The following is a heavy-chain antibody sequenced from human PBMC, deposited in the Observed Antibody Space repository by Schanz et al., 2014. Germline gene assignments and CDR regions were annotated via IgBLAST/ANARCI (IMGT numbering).Heavy chain of an antibody. V-gene: IGHV1-18*01. CDR3: ASSGAGYSSSWDFDY. CDR1: GYTFSSYG. D-gene: IGHD6-13*01. CDR2: ISPYTGNT. J-gene: IGHJ4*02. Sequence: QVQLVQSGAEVKKPGASVKVSCKASGYTFSSYGITWVRQAPGQGLQWMGWISPYTGNTNYAQTLQGRITLTTDTAASTAYMELSGLRSEDTAVYYCASSGAGYSSSWDFDYWGQGTLVTVSS.